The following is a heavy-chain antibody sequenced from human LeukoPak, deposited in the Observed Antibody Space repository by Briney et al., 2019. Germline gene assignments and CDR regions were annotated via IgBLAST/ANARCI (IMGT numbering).Heavy chain of an antibody. V-gene: IGHV3-15*01. D-gene: IGHD1-14*01. CDR3: TTASGITFRFDY. J-gene: IGHJ4*02. CDR1: GYTFSNAW. Sequence: PGGSLRLSCAASGYTFSNAWMSWVRQAPGKGLEWVGRIKSKTDGGTTDYAAPVKGRFTISRDDSKNTLYLQMNSLKTEDTAVYYCTTASGITFRFDYWGQGTLVTVSS. CDR2: IKSKTDGGTT.